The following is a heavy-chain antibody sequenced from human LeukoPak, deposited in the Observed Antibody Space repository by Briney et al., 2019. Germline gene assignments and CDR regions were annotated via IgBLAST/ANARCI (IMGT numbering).Heavy chain of an antibody. D-gene: IGHD5-24*01. Sequence: SETLSLTCAVYGGSFSGYYWSWIRQPPGKGLEWIGEINHSVSTNYNPSLKSRVTISVDTSKNQFSLKLSSVTAADTAVYYCARVRWLQRSQPKWGSGDYWGQGTLVTVSS. J-gene: IGHJ4*02. CDR2: INHSVST. V-gene: IGHV4-34*01. CDR1: GGSFSGYY. CDR3: ARVRWLQRSQPKWGSGDY.